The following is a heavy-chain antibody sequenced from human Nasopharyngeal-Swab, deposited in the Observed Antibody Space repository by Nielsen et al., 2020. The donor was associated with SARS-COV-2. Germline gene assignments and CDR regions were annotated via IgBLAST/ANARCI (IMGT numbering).Heavy chain of an antibody. J-gene: IGHJ4*02. Sequence: GGSLRLSCAASGFTFSSYEMNWVRQAPGKGLEWVSYISSSGSTIYYADSVKGRFTISRDNAKNSLYLQMNSLRAEDTAVYYCASLGSYYYDSSGYPDYWGQGTLVTVSS. CDR1: GFTFSSYE. V-gene: IGHV3-48*03. CDR2: ISSSGSTI. CDR3: ASLGSYYYDSSGYPDY. D-gene: IGHD3-22*01.